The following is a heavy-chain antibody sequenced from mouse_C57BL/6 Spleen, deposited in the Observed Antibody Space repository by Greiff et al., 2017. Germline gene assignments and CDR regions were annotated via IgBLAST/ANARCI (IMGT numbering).Heavy chain of an antibody. J-gene: IGHJ4*01. Sequence: QVQLQQPGAELVKPGASVKLSCKASGYTFTSYWMHWVKQRPGQGLEWIGMIHPNSGSTNYNEKFKSKATLTVDKSSSTAYMQLSSLTSEDSAVYYCAGLYYSNYEGYAMDYWGQGTSVTVST. D-gene: IGHD2-5*01. CDR1: GYTFTSYW. CDR2: IHPNSGST. CDR3: AGLYYSNYEGYAMDY. V-gene: IGHV1-64*01.